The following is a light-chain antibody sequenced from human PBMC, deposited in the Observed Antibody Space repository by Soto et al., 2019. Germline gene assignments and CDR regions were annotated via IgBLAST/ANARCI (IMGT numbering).Light chain of an antibody. CDR3: QSYDTGLKV. CDR1: ISNIGAGYE. Sequence: QSVLTQPPSVSGAPGQKITISCTGSISNIGAGYEVIWYQHLPGTAPKLLIYGSKNRPSGVPDRFSGSKSGTSASLAITGLQAEHEADYYCQSYDTGLKVFGGGTKLTVL. J-gene: IGLJ3*02. CDR2: GSK. V-gene: IGLV1-40*01.